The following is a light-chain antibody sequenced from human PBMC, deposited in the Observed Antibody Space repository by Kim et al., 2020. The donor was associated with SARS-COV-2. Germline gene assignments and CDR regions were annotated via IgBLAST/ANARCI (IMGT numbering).Light chain of an antibody. CDR2: DVS. Sequence: QSVTISCTGSSSDIGGYNYVSWYQQHPGKAPKLLIFDVSKRPSGVPGRFSGSKSGNTASLTVSGLQVEDEADYFCCSFAGTYNYYVFGSGTKVTVL. J-gene: IGLJ1*01. CDR3: CSFAGTYNYYV. CDR1: SSDIGGYNY. V-gene: IGLV2-11*03.